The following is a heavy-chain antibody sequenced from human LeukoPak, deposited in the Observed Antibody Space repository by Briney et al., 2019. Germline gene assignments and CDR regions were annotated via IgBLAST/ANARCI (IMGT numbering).Heavy chain of an antibody. CDR2: IIPIFGTA. Sequence: SVKVSCKASGGTFSSYAISWVRQAPGQGLEWMGRIIPIFGTANYAQKFQGRVTITTDESTSTAYMELSSLRSEDTAVYYCAREVWGDSNSPNWFDPWGQGTLVTVSS. J-gene: IGHJ5*02. CDR3: AREVWGDSNSPNWFDP. V-gene: IGHV1-69*05. D-gene: IGHD4-11*01. CDR1: GGTFSSYA.